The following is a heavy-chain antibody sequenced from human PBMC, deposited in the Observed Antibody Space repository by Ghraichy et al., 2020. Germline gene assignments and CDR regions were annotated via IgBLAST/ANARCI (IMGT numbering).Heavy chain of an antibody. Sequence: SETLSLTCTVTGGDISRSTYDCTWIRQPPGTGLYWIGSIYYSWYTYYNPSLKSRVTISVDTSKNQYSLKLTSVTAADTAVYYCARIQSVDGMDVWGQGTTFTVS. CDR2: IYYSWYT. CDR3: ARIQSVDGMDV. CDR1: GGDISRSTYD. V-gene: IGHV4-39*01. D-gene: IGHD4-11*01. J-gene: IGHJ6*02.